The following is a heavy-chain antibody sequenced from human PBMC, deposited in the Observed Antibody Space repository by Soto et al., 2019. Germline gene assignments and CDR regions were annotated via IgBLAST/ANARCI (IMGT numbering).Heavy chain of an antibody. Sequence: GASLKISCKGSGYSFAGYWITWVRQKPGKGLEWMGRIDPSDSQTYYSPSFRGHVTISVTKSITTVFLQWSSLRASGTGMYYCARQIYDSDTGPNFQYYFDSWGQGTPVTVSS. V-gene: IGHV5-10-1*01. J-gene: IGHJ4*02. CDR3: ARQIYDSDTGPNFQYYFDS. D-gene: IGHD3-22*01. CDR1: GYSFAGYW. CDR2: IDPSDSQT.